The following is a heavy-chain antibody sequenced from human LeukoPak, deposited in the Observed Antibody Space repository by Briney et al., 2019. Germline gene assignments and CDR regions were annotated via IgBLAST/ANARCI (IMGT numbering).Heavy chain of an antibody. Sequence: ASVKVSCKASGGTFSSYAISWVRQAPGQGLEWMGGIIPIFGTANYAQKLQGRVTMTTDTSTSTAYMELRSLRSDDTAVYYCATGIAVAAPFDYWGQGTLVTVSS. V-gene: IGHV1-69*05. CDR3: ATGIAVAAPFDY. J-gene: IGHJ4*02. CDR2: IIPIFGTA. CDR1: GGTFSSYA. D-gene: IGHD6-19*01.